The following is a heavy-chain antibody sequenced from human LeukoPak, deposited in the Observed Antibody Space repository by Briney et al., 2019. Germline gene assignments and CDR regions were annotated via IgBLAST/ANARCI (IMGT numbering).Heavy chain of an antibody. Sequence: GGSLRLSCAASGFTLSNTWMTWVRQAPGKGLEWVGRIKNRTDGGTTDYAAPVKGRFTISRDDSKNTLYLQMDSLKSEDTAVYYYATWQQLVFDYWGQGTLVTVSS. CDR3: ATWQQLVFDY. CDR1: GFTLSNTW. J-gene: IGHJ4*02. CDR2: IKNRTDGGTT. D-gene: IGHD6-13*01. V-gene: IGHV3-15*01.